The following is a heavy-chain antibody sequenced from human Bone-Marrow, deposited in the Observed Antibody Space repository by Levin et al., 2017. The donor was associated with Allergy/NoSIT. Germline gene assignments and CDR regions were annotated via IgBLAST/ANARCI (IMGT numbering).Heavy chain of an antibody. V-gene: IGHV3-23*01. Sequence: AGGSLRLSCAASGFTFSSYAMSWVRQAPGKGLEWVSTISGNGGSTYYADSVKGRFTVSRDNSKNTLYLRMNSLRAGDTAVYYCARAYSGTLHVFDYWGQGTLVTVSS. J-gene: IGHJ4*02. CDR1: GFTFSSYA. CDR3: ARAYSGTLHVFDY. D-gene: IGHD1-26*01. CDR2: ISGNGGST.